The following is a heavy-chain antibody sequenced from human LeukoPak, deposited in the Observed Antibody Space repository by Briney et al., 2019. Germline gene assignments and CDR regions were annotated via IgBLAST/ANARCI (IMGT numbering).Heavy chain of an antibody. Sequence: GGSLRLSCAASGFTFSSYGMHWVRQAPGKGLEWVAVISYDGSNKYYADSVKGRFTISRDNSKNTLYLQMNSLRAEDTAVYYCAKSQIAVAGYGIDYWGQGTLVTVSS. V-gene: IGHV3-30*18. D-gene: IGHD6-19*01. J-gene: IGHJ4*02. CDR2: ISYDGSNK. CDR1: GFTFSSYG. CDR3: AKSQIAVAGYGIDY.